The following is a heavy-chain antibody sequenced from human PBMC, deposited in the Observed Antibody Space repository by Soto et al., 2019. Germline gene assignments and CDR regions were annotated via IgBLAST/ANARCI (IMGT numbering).Heavy chain of an antibody. D-gene: IGHD3-3*01. V-gene: IGHV3-49*04. CDR3: TRDHFGVYYYYGMDV. Sequence: GGSLRLSCTASGFTFGDYAMSWVHQAPGKGLEWVGFIRSKAYGGTTEYAASVKGRFTISRDDSKSIAYLQMNSLKTEDTAVYYCTRDHFGVYYYYGMDVWGQGTTVTVSS. J-gene: IGHJ6*02. CDR2: IRSKAYGGTT. CDR1: GFTFGDYA.